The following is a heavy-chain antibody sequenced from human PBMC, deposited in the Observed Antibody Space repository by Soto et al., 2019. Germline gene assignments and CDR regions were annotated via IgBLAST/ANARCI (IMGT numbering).Heavy chain of an antibody. CDR3: ASGVLRFLPYYMDV. CDR1: GGSISSYY. CDR2: IYYSGST. V-gene: IGHV4-59*01. D-gene: IGHD3-3*01. Sequence: SETLSLTCTVSGGSISSYYWSWIRQXPGKGLEWIGYIYYSGSTNYNPSLKSRVTISVDTSKNQFSLKLSSVTAADTAVYYCASGVLRFLPYYMDVWGKGTTVTLSS. J-gene: IGHJ6*03.